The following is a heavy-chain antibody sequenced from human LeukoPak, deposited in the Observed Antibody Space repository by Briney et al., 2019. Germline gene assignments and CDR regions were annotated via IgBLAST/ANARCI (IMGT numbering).Heavy chain of an antibody. CDR3: AKAGCSSTSCYVDY. J-gene: IGHJ4*02. CDR1: GFSFSSYA. V-gene: IGHV3-23*01. Sequence: PGGSLRLSCAASGFSFSSYAMSWVGQAPGKGLEWVSAISGGGGSTYYADSVKGRFTISRDNSKNTLYLQMNSLRAEDTAVYYCAKAGCSSTSCYVDYWGQGALVTVSS. D-gene: IGHD2-2*01. CDR2: ISGGGGST.